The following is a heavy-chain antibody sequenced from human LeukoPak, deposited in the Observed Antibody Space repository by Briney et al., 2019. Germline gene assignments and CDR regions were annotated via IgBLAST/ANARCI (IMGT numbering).Heavy chain of an antibody. CDR2: IWYDGSNK. D-gene: IGHD3-16*02. J-gene: IGHJ4*02. Sequence: GGSLRLSCAASGFTFSSYGMHWVRQAPGKGLEWVAVIWYDGSNKYYADSVKGRFTISRDNSKNTVYLQMNSLRTEDTAVYYCARRIGGVIVTAFDYWGQGTLVTVSS. CDR3: ARRIGGVIVTAFDY. CDR1: GFTFSSYG. V-gene: IGHV3-30*02.